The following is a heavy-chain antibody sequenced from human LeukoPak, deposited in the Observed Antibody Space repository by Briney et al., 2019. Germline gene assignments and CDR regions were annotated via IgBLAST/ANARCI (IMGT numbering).Heavy chain of an antibody. Sequence: SQTLSLTCTVSGGSISSGGYYWSWIRQHPGKGLEWIGYIYYSGSTYYNPSLKSRVTISVDTSKNQFSLKLSSVTAADTAVYYCARLPVDIVVVPAAGGESLGFDPWGQGTLVTVS. CDR1: GGSISSGGYY. CDR2: IYYSGST. V-gene: IGHV4-31*03. CDR3: ARLPVDIVVVPAAGGESLGFDP. D-gene: IGHD2-2*03. J-gene: IGHJ5*02.